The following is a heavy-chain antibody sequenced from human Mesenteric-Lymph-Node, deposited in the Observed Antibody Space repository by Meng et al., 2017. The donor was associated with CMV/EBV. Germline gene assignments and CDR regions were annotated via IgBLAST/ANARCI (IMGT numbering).Heavy chain of an antibody. CDR2: INPNSGGT. J-gene: IGHJ4*02. V-gene: IGHV1-2*02. D-gene: IGHD2-15*01. CDR1: GYTFTGYY. CDR3: ARSTSSVIIVVAAADN. Sequence: ASVKVSCKASGYTFTGYYMHWVRQAPGQGLEWMGWINPNSGGTNYAQKFQGRVTMTRDTSISTAYMELSRLRSDDTAVYYCARSTSSVIIVVAAADNWGQGTLVTVSS.